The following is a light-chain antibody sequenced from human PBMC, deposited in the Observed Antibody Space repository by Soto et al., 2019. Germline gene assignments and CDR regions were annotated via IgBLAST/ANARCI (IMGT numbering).Light chain of an antibody. CDR3: QQYNSYCT. CDR2: KAS. J-gene: IGKJ1*01. CDR1: QSISSW. Sequence: DIQMTQSPSTLSASVGARVTITCRASQSISSWLAWYQQKPGKAPKLLIYKASSLESGVPSRFSGSGSGTEFTLTISSLQPDDFATYYCQQYNSYCTFGQGTKVDIK. V-gene: IGKV1-5*03.